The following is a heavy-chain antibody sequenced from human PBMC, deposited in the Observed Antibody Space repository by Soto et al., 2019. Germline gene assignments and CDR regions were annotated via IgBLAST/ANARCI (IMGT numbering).Heavy chain of an antibody. CDR2: ISSDGSST. V-gene: IGHV3-74*01. Sequence: GGSLRLSCAASGFTFSGYWMHWVRQVPGKGLVWVARISSDGSSTSYADSVKGRFTISRDNAKHTLYLQMNSLRVEDTAVYYCTSGCGGDCSSPYYYYGMDVWGQGTTVTV. J-gene: IGHJ6*02. CDR1: GFTFSGYW. CDR3: TSGCGGDCSSPYYYYGMDV. D-gene: IGHD2-21*02.